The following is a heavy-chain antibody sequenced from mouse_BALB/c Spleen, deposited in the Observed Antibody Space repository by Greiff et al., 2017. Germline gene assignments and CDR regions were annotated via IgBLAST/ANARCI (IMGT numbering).Heavy chain of an antibody. CDR2: ISSGSSTI. J-gene: IGHJ3*01. D-gene: IGHD2-1*01. CDR3: ARSYGNYWFAY. Sequence: EVKLVESGGGLVQPGGSRKLSCAASGFTFSSFGMHWVRQAPEKGLEWVAYISSGSSTIYYADTVKGRFTISRDNPKNTLFLQMTSLRSEDTAMYYCARSYGNYWFAYWGQGTLVTVSA. V-gene: IGHV5-17*02. CDR1: GFTFSSFG.